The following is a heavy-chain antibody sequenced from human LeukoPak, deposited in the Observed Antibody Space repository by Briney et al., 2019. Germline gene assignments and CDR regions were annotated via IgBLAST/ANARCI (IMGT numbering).Heavy chain of an antibody. CDR2: IKQDGSEK. CDR3: ARGGFSSGP. CDR1: GFNFINYW. J-gene: IGHJ5*02. Sequence: GGSLRLSCAASGFNFINYWMNWVRQAPGKGLEWVANIKQDGSEKYYVDSVKGRFTISRDNAKNSLYLQMNSLRAEDTAVYYCARGGFSSGPWGQGTLVTVSS. V-gene: IGHV3-7*01. D-gene: IGHD3-22*01.